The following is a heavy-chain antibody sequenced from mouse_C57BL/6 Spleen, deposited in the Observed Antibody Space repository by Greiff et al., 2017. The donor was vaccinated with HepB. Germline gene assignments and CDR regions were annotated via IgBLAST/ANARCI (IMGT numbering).Heavy chain of an antibody. D-gene: IGHD2-1*01. CDR2: IDPSDSYT. Sequence: QVQLQQPGAELVKPGASVKLSCKASGYTFTSYWMQWVKQRPGQGLEWIGEIDPSDSYTNYNQKFKGKATLTVDTSSSTAYMQLSSLTSEDSAVYYCARAPGGNEYYFDYWGQGTTLTVSS. V-gene: IGHV1-50*01. CDR1: GYTFTSYW. J-gene: IGHJ2*01. CDR3: ARAPGGNEYYFDY.